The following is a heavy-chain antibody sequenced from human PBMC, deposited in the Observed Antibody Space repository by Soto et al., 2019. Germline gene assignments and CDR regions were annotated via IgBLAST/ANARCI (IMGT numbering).Heavy chain of an antibody. J-gene: IGHJ4*02. V-gene: IGHV4-31*03. D-gene: IGHD2-15*01. Sequence: SETLSLTGTVSGGSITTGGYYWSWIRQLPGKGLEWIGHRYYSESTYYNPSLKSRVSISLDTSKNQFSLKLSFVTAADTAMYYCARTKCSGGSCYSWSLDYWGQGTPVTVSS. CDR1: GGSITTGGYY. CDR3: ARTKCSGGSCYSWSLDY. CDR2: RYYSEST.